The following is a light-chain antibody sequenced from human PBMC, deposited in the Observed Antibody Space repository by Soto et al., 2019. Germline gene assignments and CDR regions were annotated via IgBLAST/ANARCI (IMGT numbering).Light chain of an antibody. Sequence: EIVMTQSPATLSVSPGERATLSCRASQSVSSNLAWYQQKPGQVPRLLIHGASTRATGVPARFSGSGSGTEFPLTISSLQSEDFAVYYCQQYNNWPPLTFGGGTKVEIK. J-gene: IGKJ4*01. V-gene: IGKV3-15*01. CDR2: GAS. CDR1: QSVSSN. CDR3: QQYNNWPPLT.